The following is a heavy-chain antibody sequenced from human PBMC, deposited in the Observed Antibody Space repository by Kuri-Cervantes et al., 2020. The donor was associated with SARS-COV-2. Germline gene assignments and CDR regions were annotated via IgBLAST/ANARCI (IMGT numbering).Heavy chain of an antibody. CDR2: INYIGST. Sequence: ESLKISCAVYGGSFSGYYWSWIRQPPGKGLEWIANINYIGSTYSNPFLKSRLTISVDTSTNRFSLKLYSVTAADTAVYYCARIAVVISDAFDIWGQGTVVTVSS. V-gene: IGHV4-34*01. J-gene: IGHJ3*02. CDR3: ARIAVVISDAFDI. CDR1: GGSFSGYY. D-gene: IGHD3-22*01.